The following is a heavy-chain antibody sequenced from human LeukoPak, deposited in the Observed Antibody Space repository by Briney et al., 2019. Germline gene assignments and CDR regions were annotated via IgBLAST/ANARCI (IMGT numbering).Heavy chain of an antibody. CDR1: GGSISSYY. CDR2: IYYSGST. J-gene: IGHJ4*02. CDR3: ARDRGYSYGYRGYFDY. Sequence: SETLSLTCTVSGGSISSYYWSWIRQPPGKGLEWIGYIYYSGSTNYNPSLKSRVTISEDTSKNQFSLKLSSVTAADTAVYYCARDRGYSYGYRGYFDYWGQGTLVTVSS. D-gene: IGHD5-18*01. V-gene: IGHV4-59*01.